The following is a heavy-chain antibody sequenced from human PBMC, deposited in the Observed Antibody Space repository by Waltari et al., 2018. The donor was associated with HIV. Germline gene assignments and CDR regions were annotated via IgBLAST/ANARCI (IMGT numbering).Heavy chain of an antibody. CDR2: IYYSGST. CDR3: ARATTYYDLFNYFDY. V-gene: IGHV4-59*01. Sequence: QVQLQESGPGLVKPSETLSLTCTVSGGSIIGYYGSWIRQPPGKGLEWIAYIYYSGSTNYNPSLKSRVTISVDTSKNQFSLQLSSVTAADTAVYYCARATTYYDLFNYFDYWGQGTLVTVSS. CDR1: GGSIIGYY. J-gene: IGHJ4*02. D-gene: IGHD3-9*01.